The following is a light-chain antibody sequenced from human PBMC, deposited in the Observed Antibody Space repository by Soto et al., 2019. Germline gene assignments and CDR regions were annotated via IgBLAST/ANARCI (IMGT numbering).Light chain of an antibody. CDR3: LSFDSSLSVV. Sequence: QAVVTQPPSVSGAPGQRVTISCTGSSSNIGAGYDVHWYQQLPGRAPKLLIYGNTNRPSGVPDRFSGSKSGTSASLAITGLQAEDVADYYCLSFDSSLSVVFGGGPTLTVL. CDR1: SSNIGAGYD. J-gene: IGLJ2*01. CDR2: GNT. V-gene: IGLV1-40*01.